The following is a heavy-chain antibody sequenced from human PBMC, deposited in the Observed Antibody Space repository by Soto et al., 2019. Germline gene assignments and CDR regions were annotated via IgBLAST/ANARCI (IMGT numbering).Heavy chain of an antibody. Sequence: EVQLVESGGGLVQPGGSLRLSCAASGFTFSSYWMHWVRQAPGKGLVWVSRINSDGSSTSYADSVKGRFTISRDNAKNPRYLQMNSLGAEDTAVYYCARGGGLNWYFVLWGRGTLVTVPS. J-gene: IGHJ2*01. D-gene: IGHD3-16*01. CDR3: ARGGGLNWYFVL. CDR1: GFTFSSYW. V-gene: IGHV3-74*01. CDR2: INSDGSST.